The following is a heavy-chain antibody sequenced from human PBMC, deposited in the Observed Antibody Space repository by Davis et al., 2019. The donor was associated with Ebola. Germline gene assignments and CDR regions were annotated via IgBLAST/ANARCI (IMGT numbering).Heavy chain of an antibody. CDR3: ARLGLLKRDRYFDY. J-gene: IGHJ4*02. CDR2: INHSGST. CDR1: GGSFSGYY. V-gene: IGHV4-34*01. D-gene: IGHD2-15*01. Sequence: SETLSLTCAVYGGSFSGYYWSWIRQPPGKGLEWIGEINHSGSTNYNPSLKSRVTISVDPSKNQFSLKLSSVTAADTAVYYCARLGLLKRDRYFDYWGQGTLVTVSS.